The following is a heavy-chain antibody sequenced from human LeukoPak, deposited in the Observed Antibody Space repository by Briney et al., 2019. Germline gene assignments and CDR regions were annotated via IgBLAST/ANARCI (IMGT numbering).Heavy chain of an antibody. CDR2: IKSKTDGGTT. D-gene: IGHD2/OR15-2a*01. Sequence: GGSLRLSCAASGFTFSNAWMSWVRQAPGKGLEWVGRIKSKTDGGTTDYAAPVKGRFTISRDDSKNTLYLQMNSLKTEDTAVYFCATYNSRNAFNFWGQGTMVTVSS. J-gene: IGHJ3*01. CDR1: GFTFSNAW. CDR3: ATYNSRNAFNF. V-gene: IGHV3-15*01.